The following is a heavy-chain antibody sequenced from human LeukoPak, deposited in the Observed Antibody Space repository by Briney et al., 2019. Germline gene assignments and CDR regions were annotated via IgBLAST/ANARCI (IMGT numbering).Heavy chain of an antibody. CDR2: ISYDGSNK. Sequence: GRSLRLSCAASGFTFSSYGMHWVRQAPGKGLEWVAVISYDGSNKYYADSVKGRFTISRDNSKNTLYLQMNSLRAEDTAVYYCAKDPLEQWGQGTLVTVSS. CDR3: AKDPLEQ. J-gene: IGHJ4*02. CDR1: GFTFSSYG. V-gene: IGHV3-30*18.